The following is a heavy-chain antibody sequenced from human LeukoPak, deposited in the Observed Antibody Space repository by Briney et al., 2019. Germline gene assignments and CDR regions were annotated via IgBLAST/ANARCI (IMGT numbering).Heavy chain of an antibody. CDR1: GGSISSYY. J-gene: IGHJ4*02. CDR3: ARGSGYSGSYEFDY. Sequence: SETLSLTCTVSGGSISSYYWSWIRQPAGKGLEWIGRIYTSGSTNYNPSLKSRVTMSVDTSKNQFPLKLSSVTAADTAVYYCARGSGYSGSYEFDYWGQGTLVTVSS. CDR2: IYTSGST. D-gene: IGHD1-26*01. V-gene: IGHV4-4*07.